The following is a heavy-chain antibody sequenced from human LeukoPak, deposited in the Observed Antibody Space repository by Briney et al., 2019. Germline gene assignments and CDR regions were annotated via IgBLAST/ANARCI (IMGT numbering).Heavy chain of an antibody. V-gene: IGHV3-21*01. D-gene: IGHD3/OR15-3a*01. CDR3: ARGFGRSDY. CDR2: ISSSSVYV. Sequence: GGSLRLSCVASGFTFSTSSMNWVRQAPGKGLEWVSSISSSSVYVYYADSVKGRFTISRDNSKNTLYLQMNSLRAEDTAVYYCARGFGRSDYRGQGTLVTVSS. J-gene: IGHJ4*02. CDR1: GFTFSTSS.